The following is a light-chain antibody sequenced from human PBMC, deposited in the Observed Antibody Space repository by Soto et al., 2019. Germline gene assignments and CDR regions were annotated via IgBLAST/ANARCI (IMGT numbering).Light chain of an antibody. V-gene: IGLV1-40*01. J-gene: IGLJ2*01. CDR3: QSYDSSRHVV. CDR1: SSNIGAGYD. Sequence: QSVLTQPPSVSGAPGQSVTISCTGSSSNIGAGYDVHWYQQLPGTAPKLLIYGNSNRPSVGPDRFSGSKSGTSASLAITGLQAEDEADYYCQSYDSSRHVVFGGGTKLTVL. CDR2: GNS.